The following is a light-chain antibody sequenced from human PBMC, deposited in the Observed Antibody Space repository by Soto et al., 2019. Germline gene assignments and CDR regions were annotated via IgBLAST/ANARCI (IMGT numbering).Light chain of an antibody. Sequence: QSALTQPASVSGSPGQSITISCTGTSSDIGGYNFVSWYQQHPGKAPKLLIYDVRHRPSGVSNRFSGSKSGNTASLTISGLQAEDEADYYCNSYRTLSTYVFGTGTKVTVL. J-gene: IGLJ1*01. CDR1: SSDIGGYNF. CDR2: DVR. CDR3: NSYRTLSTYV. V-gene: IGLV2-14*01.